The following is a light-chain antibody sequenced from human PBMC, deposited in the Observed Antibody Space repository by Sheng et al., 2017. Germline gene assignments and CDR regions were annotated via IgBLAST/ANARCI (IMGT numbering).Light chain of an antibody. CDR3: QTWDTDLWV. V-gene: IGLV4-69*02. CDR1: SGHSTYA. CDR2: LNSDGSH. J-gene: IGLJ3*02. Sequence: QVVVTQSPSASASLGASVKLTCTLSSGHSTYAIAWHQQQPQKGPRYLMKLNSDGSHSKGDGIPDRFSGSSSGAERYLTISSLQSEDEADYYCQTWDTDLWVFGGGTKLTV.